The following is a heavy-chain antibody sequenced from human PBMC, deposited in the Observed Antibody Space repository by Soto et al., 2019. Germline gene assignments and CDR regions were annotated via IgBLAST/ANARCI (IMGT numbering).Heavy chain of an antibody. V-gene: IGHV4-4*02. CDR2: IYHSGST. Sequence: SETVSLTCAVSGGSISSSDWWSWVRQPPGKGLEWIGEIYHSGSTNYNPSLKRRVTISVDKSKNQFSLKLSSVTAADTAVYYCARVSGSYYYGMDVWGQGTTVTVSS. D-gene: IGHD3-10*01. CDR3: ARVSGSYYYGMDV. J-gene: IGHJ6*02. CDR1: GGSISSSDW.